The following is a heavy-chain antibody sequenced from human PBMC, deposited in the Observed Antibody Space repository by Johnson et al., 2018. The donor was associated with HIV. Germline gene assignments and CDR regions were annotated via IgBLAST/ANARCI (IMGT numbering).Heavy chain of an antibody. CDR3: ARGWRVMMRSDALEI. V-gene: IGHV3-7*04. J-gene: IGHJ3*02. CDR2: IKQDGSEK. D-gene: IGHD3-16*01. Sequence: VQLVESGGGLVQPGGSLRLSCAASGFIFSSYWMNWVRQAPGKGLEWVANIKQDGSEKYFVDSVKGRFTISRDNAKNSLYLQMNSLRAEDPAGYYCARGWRVMMRSDALEIWCLGTMVTVSS. CDR1: GFIFSSYW.